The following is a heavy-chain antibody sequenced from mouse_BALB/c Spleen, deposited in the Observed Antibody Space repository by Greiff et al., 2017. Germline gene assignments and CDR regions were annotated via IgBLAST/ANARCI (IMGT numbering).Heavy chain of an antibody. V-gene: IGHV2-6-2*01. CDR3: ARHGGTGAMDY. Sequence: VQLQQSGPDLVAPSQSLSITYTVSGFSLTSYGVHWVRQPPGKGLEWLVVIWSDGSTTYNSALKSRLSISKDNSKSQVFLKMNSLQTDDTAMYYCARHGGTGAMDYWGQGTSVTVSS. J-gene: IGHJ4*01. CDR2: IWSDGST. D-gene: IGHD3-3*01. CDR1: GFSLTSYG.